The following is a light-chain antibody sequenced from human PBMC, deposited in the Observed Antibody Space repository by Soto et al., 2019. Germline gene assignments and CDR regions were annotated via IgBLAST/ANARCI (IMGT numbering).Light chain of an antibody. V-gene: IGLV1-44*01. Sequence: QSVLTQPPSASGTPGQRVTISCSGSSSNIGSNTVNWYQQLPGTAPKLLIYSNNQRPSGVPDRFSGSKSGTSASLAISGLQSEDEADCYCAAWDDSLNGFYVFGTGTKVTVL. CDR3: AAWDDSLNGFYV. CDR2: SNN. CDR1: SSNIGSNT. J-gene: IGLJ1*01.